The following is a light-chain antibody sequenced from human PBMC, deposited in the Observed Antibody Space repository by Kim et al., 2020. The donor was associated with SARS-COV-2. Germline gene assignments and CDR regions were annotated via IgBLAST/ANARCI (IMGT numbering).Light chain of an antibody. J-gene: IGKJ4*01. CDR2: AAS. V-gene: IGKV1-27*01. Sequence: AAEGDRVTITRRASQGMSNYLAWYQQKPGKVPKLLIDAASALQSGDPSRFGGSGSGTDFTLTTSSRQPEDVATYDSKKDNSAPLTFGGGTKVDIK. CDR3: KKDNSAPLT. CDR1: QGMSNY.